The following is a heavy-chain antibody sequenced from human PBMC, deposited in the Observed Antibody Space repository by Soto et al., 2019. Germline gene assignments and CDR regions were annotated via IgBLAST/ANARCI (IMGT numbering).Heavy chain of an antibody. Sequence: EVQLVESGGGLVQPGGSLRLSCAASGFTLSGRSMHWVRQAPGKGLVWVSGIDNAGTDSTYADSVKGRFTSSRDNAKNMLYLQMNSLRVEDTAVYYCARGWFGPDVWGQGTKVPVSS. CDR2: IDNAGTDS. CDR1: GFTLSGRS. CDR3: ARGWFGPDV. V-gene: IGHV3-74*01. D-gene: IGHD3-10*01. J-gene: IGHJ6*02.